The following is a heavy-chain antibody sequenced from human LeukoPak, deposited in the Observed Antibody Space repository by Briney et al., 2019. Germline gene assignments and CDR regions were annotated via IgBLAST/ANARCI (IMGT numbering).Heavy chain of an antibody. Sequence: ASVKVSCKASGGTFSSYAISWVRQAPGQGLEWMGGIIPIFGTANYAQKFQGRVTITADESTSTAYMELSSLRSEDTAVYYCALNYDSSGYYSVYWGQGTLVTVSS. V-gene: IGHV1-69*13. J-gene: IGHJ4*02. CDR2: IIPIFGTA. CDR3: ALNYDSSGYYSVY. CDR1: GGTFSSYA. D-gene: IGHD3-22*01.